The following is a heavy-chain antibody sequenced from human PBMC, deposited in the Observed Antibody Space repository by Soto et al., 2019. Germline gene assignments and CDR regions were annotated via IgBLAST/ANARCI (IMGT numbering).Heavy chain of an antibody. V-gene: IGHV3-64*02. CDR2: ISRSGDRT. CDR3: ARARCSSGQCYYFDY. Sequence: EVQLVESGEGLVQPGGSLRLSCAASGFTFSRYNIHWIRQAPGKGLEFVSAISRSGDRTYYADSVKGRFTITRDNSKNTVWLQMGSLSAQDMAVYYCARARCSSGQCYYFDYWGRGALVSVSS. D-gene: IGHD2-15*01. CDR1: GFTFSRYN. J-gene: IGHJ4*02.